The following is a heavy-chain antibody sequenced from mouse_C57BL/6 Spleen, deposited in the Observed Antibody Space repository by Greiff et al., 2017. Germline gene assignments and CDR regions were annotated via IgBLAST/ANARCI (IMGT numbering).Heavy chain of an antibody. J-gene: IGHJ4*01. CDR3: ASREYYGSSYAMDY. CDR2: IDPNSGGT. Sequence: QVQLQQPGAELVKPGASVKLSCKASGYTFTSYWMHWVKQRPGRGLEWIGMIDPNSGGTKYNEKFKSKATLTVDKSSSTAYMQLSILTSEDSAVYYCASREYYGSSYAMDYWGQGTSVTVSS. D-gene: IGHD1-1*01. V-gene: IGHV1-72*01. CDR1: GYTFTSYW.